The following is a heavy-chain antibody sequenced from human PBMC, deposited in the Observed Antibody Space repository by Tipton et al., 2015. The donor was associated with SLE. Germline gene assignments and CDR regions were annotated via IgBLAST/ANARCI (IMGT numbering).Heavy chain of an antibody. CDR2: IYSGGST. D-gene: IGHD6-13*01. J-gene: IGHJ5*02. CDR1: GFTVSSNY. Sequence: SLRLSCAASGFTVSSNYMSWVRQAPGKGLEWVSVIYSGGSTYYADSVKGRFTISRHNSKNTLYLQMNSLRAEDTAVYYCARVGGGSSWYGWFDPWGQGTLGTVSS. CDR3: ARVGGGSSWYGWFDP. V-gene: IGHV3-53*04.